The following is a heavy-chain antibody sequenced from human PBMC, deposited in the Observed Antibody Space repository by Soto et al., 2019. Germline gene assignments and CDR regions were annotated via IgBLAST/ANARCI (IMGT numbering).Heavy chain of an antibody. V-gene: IGHV1-18*01. CDR1: GYTFTSYG. CDR3: ARVGDIVATGSNDY. Sequence: QVQLVQSGAEVKKPGASVKVSCKASGYTFTSYGISWERQTPGQRLEWMGWNRAYNGNTNYAQKLEGRFTMTTDTSTSTAYMELRSLRSDDTAVYYCARVGDIVATGSNDYWGQGTLVPVSS. CDR2: NRAYNGNT. J-gene: IGHJ4*02. D-gene: IGHD5-12*01.